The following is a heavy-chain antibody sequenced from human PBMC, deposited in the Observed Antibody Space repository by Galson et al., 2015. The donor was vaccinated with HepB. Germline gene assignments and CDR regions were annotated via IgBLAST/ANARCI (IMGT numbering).Heavy chain of an antibody. V-gene: IGHV3-48*02. CDR3: ARVALGATLYYYYGMDV. D-gene: IGHD2-15*01. CDR2: ISSSSSTI. J-gene: IGHJ6*02. Sequence: SLRLSCAASGFTFSSYSMNWVRQAPGKGLEWVSYISSSSSTIYYADSVKGRFTISRDNAKNSLYLQMNSLRDEDTAVYYCARVALGATLYYYYGMDVWGQGTTVTVSS. CDR1: GFTFSSYS.